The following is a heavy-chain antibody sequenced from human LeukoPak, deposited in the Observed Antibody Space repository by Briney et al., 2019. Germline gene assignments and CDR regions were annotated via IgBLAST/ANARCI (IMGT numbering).Heavy chain of an antibody. CDR1: GGSISSYH. D-gene: IGHD3-22*01. Sequence: SETLSLTCTVSGGSISSYHWSWIRQPPGKGLECIGFIYYSGSTNYNPSLKSRVTISVDTSKNQFSLKLSSVTAADTAVYYCARARNYYDSSDYYYESDAFDIWGQGTMVTVSS. J-gene: IGHJ3*02. V-gene: IGHV4-59*01. CDR3: ARARNYYDSSDYYYESDAFDI. CDR2: IYYSGST.